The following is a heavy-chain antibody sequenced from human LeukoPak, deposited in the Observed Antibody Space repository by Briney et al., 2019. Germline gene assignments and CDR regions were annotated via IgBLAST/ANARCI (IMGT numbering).Heavy chain of an antibody. J-gene: IGHJ6*02. D-gene: IGHD2-2*01. CDR3: ARDRGVVVPAAIPLYYYYGMDA. V-gene: IGHV4-30-4*01. CDR2: IYYSGST. CDR1: GGSISSGDYY. Sequence: SETLSLTCTVSGGSISSGDYYWSWIRQPPGKGLEWIGYIYYSGSTYYNPSLKSRVTISVDTSKNQFSLKLSSVTAADTAVYYCARDRGVVVPAAIPLYYYYGMDAWGQGTTVTVSS.